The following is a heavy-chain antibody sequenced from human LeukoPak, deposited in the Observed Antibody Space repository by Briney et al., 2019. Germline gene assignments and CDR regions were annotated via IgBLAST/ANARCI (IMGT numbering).Heavy chain of an antibody. D-gene: IGHD1-1*01. V-gene: IGHV1-46*01. Sequence: VASVKVSCTASGYTFTSYYMHWVRQAPGQGLEWMGIINPSGGTPSYAQKFQGRVTMTRDTSTSTVYMELSSLRSEDTAVYYCARDSTGNDAFDIWGQGTMVTVSS. J-gene: IGHJ3*02. CDR2: INPSGGTP. CDR3: ARDSTGNDAFDI. CDR1: GYTFTSYY.